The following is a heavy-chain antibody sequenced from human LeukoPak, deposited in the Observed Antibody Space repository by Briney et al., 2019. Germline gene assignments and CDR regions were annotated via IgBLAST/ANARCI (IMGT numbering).Heavy chain of an antibody. V-gene: IGHV4-30-4*08. CDR2: IYYSRST. J-gene: IGHJ6*02. CDR1: GGSISSSSYY. CDR3: ARPNYYYYGMDV. Sequence: SETLSLTCTVSGGSISSSSYYWGWIRQPPGKGLEWIGYIYYSRSTYYNPSLKSRVTISVDTSKNQFSLKLSSVTAADTAVYYCARPNYYYYGMDVWGQGTTVTVSS.